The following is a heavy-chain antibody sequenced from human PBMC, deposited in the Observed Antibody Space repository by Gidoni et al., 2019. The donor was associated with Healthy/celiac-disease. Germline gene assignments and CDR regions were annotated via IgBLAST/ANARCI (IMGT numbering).Heavy chain of an antibody. J-gene: IGHJ5*02. Sequence: QVQLQESGPGLVKPSGTLSLTCSVSGCSISSSNWWSWVRQPPGKGLEWIGEIYHSGSTNYNPSLKSRVTISVDKSKNQFSLKLSSVTAADTAVYYCARGGLGIKRSNWFDPWGQGTLVTVSS. CDR1: GCSISSSNW. V-gene: IGHV4-4*02. CDR3: ARGGLGIKRSNWFDP. D-gene: IGHD2-15*01. CDR2: IYHSGST.